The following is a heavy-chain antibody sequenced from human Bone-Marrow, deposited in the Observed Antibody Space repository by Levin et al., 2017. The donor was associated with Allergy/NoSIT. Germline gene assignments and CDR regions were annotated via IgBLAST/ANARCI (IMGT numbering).Heavy chain of an antibody. V-gene: IGHV3-15*07. D-gene: IGHD1-26*01. Sequence: PGGSLRLSCAASGFDFADAWMSWVRQSPGKGLEWVGRIQTKAEGRTKEYAAPVKGRVSVSRDDSKNMVYLQMNSLKGEDTGTYYCATAPGGGSSFEYWGQGAVVTVSS. J-gene: IGHJ4*02. CDR3: ATAPGGGSSFEY. CDR1: GFDFADAW. CDR2: IQTKAEGRTK.